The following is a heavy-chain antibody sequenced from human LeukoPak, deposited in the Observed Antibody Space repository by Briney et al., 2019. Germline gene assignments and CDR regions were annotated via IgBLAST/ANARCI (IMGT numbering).Heavy chain of an antibody. CDR1: GFTFSSYG. V-gene: IGHV3-33*06. D-gene: IGHD5-18*01. J-gene: IGHJ4*02. CDR3: AKGKDVDTAMVTN. CDR2: IWYDGSNK. Sequence: GGSLRLSCAASGFTFSSYGMHWVRQAPGKGLEWVAVIWYDGSNKYYADSVKGRFTISRDNSKNTLYLQMNSLRAEDTAVCYCAKGKDVDTAMVTNWGQGTLVTVSS.